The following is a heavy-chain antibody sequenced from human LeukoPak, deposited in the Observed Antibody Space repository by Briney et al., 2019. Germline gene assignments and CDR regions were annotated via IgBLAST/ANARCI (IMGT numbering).Heavy chain of an antibody. CDR3: ARVGSDWNDVRYNWFDP. J-gene: IGHJ5*02. CDR2: IFQSGST. V-gene: IGHV4-30-2*01. CDR1: GGSISSGDYS. D-gene: IGHD1-1*01. Sequence: PSETLSLTCAVSGGSISSGDYSWSWIRQPPGKGLEWIGYIFQSGSTYYNPSLKSRVTISVDRSKNQFSLKLSSVTAADTAVYYCARVGSDWNDVRYNWFDPWGQGTLVTVSS.